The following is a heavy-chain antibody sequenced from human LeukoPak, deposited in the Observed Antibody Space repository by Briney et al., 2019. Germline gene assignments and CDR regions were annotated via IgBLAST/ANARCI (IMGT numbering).Heavy chain of an antibody. CDR2: ISGDGGST. V-gene: IGHV3-43*02. D-gene: IGHD3-22*01. CDR1: GFIFDDYA. J-gene: IGHJ5*01. CDR3: AKDSAIVSSSYSYNWFDF. Sequence: PGGSLRLSCAASGFIFDDYAMHWVRHAPGKGLEWVCLISGDGGSTSFADSVKGRFTISRDNSKNSLYLQMNSLRTEDTAFYYCAKDSAIVSSSYSYNWFDFWGQGTLVTVSS.